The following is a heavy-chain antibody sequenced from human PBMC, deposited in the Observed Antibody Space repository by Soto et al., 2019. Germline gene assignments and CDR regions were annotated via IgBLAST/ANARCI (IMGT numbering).Heavy chain of an antibody. V-gene: IGHV3-66*01. CDR2: IYSGGST. J-gene: IGHJ6*02. Sequence: EVQLVESGGGLVQPGGSLRLSCAASGFTVSSNYMSWVRQAPGKGLEWVSVIYSGGSTYYADSVKGRFTISRDNSKKTLIRQMSGVRAEDTAVYYCARDMVRGMDVWGQGTTVTVSS. CDR3: ARDMVRGMDV. D-gene: IGHD3-10*01. CDR1: GFTVSSNY.